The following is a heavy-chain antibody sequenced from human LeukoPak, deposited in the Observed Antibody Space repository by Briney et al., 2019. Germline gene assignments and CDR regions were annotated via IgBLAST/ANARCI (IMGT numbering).Heavy chain of an antibody. CDR2: INPGGSSI. V-gene: IGHV3-74*01. CDR1: GFTFSSYW. J-gene: IGHJ4*02. CDR3: ARSNQADDY. Sequence: GRPLRLSCAASGFTFSSYWMHWVRQVPGKGLVWVARINPGGSSITYADSVKGRFTISRDNAKNTLYLQMDSLRAEDTGVYYCARSNQADDYWGQGTLVTVSS. D-gene: IGHD1-14*01.